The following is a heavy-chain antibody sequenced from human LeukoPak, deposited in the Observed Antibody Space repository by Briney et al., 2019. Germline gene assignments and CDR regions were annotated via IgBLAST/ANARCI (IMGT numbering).Heavy chain of an antibody. D-gene: IGHD3-9*01. CDR2: INTNTGNP. J-gene: IGHJ6*02. Sequence: MNXVRQAPGQGLEWMGWINTNTGNPTYAQGFTGRFVFSLDTSVSTAYLQISSLKAEDTAVYYCARGSGRYFDWLSKYYYYYYGMDVWGQGTTVTVSS. CDR3: ARGSGRYFDWLSKYYYYYYGMDV. V-gene: IGHV7-4-1*02.